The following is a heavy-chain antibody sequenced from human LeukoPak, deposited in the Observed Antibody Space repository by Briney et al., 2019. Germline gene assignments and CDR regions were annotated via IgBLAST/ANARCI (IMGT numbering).Heavy chain of an antibody. Sequence: PGGSLRLTCAASGFTFDDYGMSWVRQAPGKGLEWVSGINWNGGSTGYADSVKGRFTISRDNAKNSLYLQMNSLRAEDTALYHCARDIAAAGTPWFVPWGQGTLLTVSS. CDR1: GFTFDDYG. J-gene: IGHJ5*02. V-gene: IGHV3-20*01. CDR3: ARDIAAAGTPWFVP. D-gene: IGHD6-13*01. CDR2: INWNGGST.